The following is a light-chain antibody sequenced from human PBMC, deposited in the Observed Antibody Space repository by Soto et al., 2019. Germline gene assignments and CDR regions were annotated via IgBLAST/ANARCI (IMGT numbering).Light chain of an antibody. J-gene: IGKJ4*01. CDR2: AAS. CDR3: QQYGSSPLLT. Sequence: IVLTQSPGTLSLSPGERATLSCRASQSVSSNYLAWYQQKAGQAPRLLIYAASSRATGIPDRFSGGGSGTDFTLTISRLEPEDFAVYYCQQYGSSPLLTFGGGTGVEIK. CDR1: QSVSSNY. V-gene: IGKV3-20*01.